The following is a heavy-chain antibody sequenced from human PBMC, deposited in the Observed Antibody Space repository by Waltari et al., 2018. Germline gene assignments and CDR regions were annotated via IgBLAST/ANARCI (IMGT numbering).Heavy chain of an antibody. V-gene: IGHV3-7*01. CDR1: GFTFSRYW. CDR3: ARSIAARY. CDR2: IKQDGSEK. D-gene: IGHD6-6*01. J-gene: IGHJ4*02. Sequence: EVQLVESGGGLVQPGGSLRLSCAASGFTFSRYWMSWVRQAPGKGLEWVANIKQDGSEKYYVDSVKGRFTISRDNAKNSLYLQMNSLRAEDTAVYYCARSIAARYWGQGTLVTVSS.